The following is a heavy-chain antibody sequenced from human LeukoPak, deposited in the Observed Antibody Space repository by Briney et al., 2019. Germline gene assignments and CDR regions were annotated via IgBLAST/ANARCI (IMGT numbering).Heavy chain of an antibody. CDR1: GYTFTSYG. Sequence: ASVKVSCKASGYTFTSYGISWVRQAPGQGLEWMGWISAYNGNTNYAQKLQGRVTMTTDTSTSTAYMELRSLRSDDTAVYYCARASNWKVENYYYMDVWGKGTTVTVSS. CDR3: ARASNWKVENYYYMDV. CDR2: ISAYNGNT. V-gene: IGHV1-18*01. D-gene: IGHD1-20*01. J-gene: IGHJ6*03.